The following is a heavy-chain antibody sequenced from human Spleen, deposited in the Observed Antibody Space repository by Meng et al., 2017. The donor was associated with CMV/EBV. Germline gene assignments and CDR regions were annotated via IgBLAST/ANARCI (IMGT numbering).Heavy chain of an antibody. J-gene: IGHJ4*02. CDR2: INHSGST. Sequence: FSGYYWSWIRQPPGKGLEWLGEINHSGSTNYNPSLKSRVTISVDTSKNQFSLKLSSVTAADTAVYYCARGVSGIAAAGTLPYYFDYWGQGTLVTVSS. CDR3: ARGVSGIAAAGTLPYYFDY. V-gene: IGHV4-34*01. CDR1: FSGYY. D-gene: IGHD6-13*01.